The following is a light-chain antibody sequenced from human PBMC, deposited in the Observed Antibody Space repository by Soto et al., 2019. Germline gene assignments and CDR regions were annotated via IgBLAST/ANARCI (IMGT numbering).Light chain of an antibody. CDR1: TGPVTSGFY. V-gene: IGLV7-43*01. CDR3: SAWDDSLNGWV. J-gene: IGLJ3*02. Sequence: QAVVTQEPSLTVSPGGTVTLTCASSTGPVTSGFYPHWVQQKPGQAPRTLIYSTTNKHSWTPARFSGSLLGDKAALTLSGVQPEDEADYSCSAWDDSLNGWVFGGGTKLTVL. CDR2: STT.